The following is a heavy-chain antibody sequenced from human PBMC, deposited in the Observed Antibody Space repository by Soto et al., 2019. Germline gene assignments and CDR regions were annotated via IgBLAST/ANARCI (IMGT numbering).Heavy chain of an antibody. CDR2: INHSGST. CDR1: GGSFSGYY. Sequence: SETLSLTCAVYGGSFSGYYWSWIRQPPGKGLEWIGEINHSGSTNYNPSLKSRVTISVDTSKNQFSLKLSSVTAADTAVYYCARVRKTYCSSTSCYYFDYWGQGTLVTVSS. J-gene: IGHJ4*02. CDR3: ARVRKTYCSSTSCYYFDY. V-gene: IGHV4-34*01. D-gene: IGHD2-2*01.